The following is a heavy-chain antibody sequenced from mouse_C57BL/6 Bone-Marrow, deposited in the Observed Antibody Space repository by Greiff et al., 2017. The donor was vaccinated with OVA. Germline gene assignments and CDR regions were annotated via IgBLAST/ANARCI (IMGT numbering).Heavy chain of an antibody. D-gene: IGHD2-3*01. V-gene: IGHV2-2*01. CDR3: ARNWDGYYPYWYFDV. J-gene: IGHJ1*03. Sequence: QVQLKESGPGLVQPSQSLSITCTVSGFSLTSYGVHWVRQSPGKGLEWLGVIWSGGSTDYNAAFISRLSISKDTSKSQVFFKMNSLQADDTAIYYCARNWDGYYPYWYFDVWGTGTTVTVSS. CDR2: IWSGGST. CDR1: GFSLTSYG.